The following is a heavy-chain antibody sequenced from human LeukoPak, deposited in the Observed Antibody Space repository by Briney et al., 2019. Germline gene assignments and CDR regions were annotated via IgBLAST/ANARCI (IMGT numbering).Heavy chain of an antibody. CDR3: ARDLPLINYDSSGSHRVPFDY. D-gene: IGHD3-22*01. Sequence: ASVKVSCKASGYTFTSYYMHWVRQAPGQGLEWMGIINPSGGSTSYAQKFQGRVTMTRDMSTSTVYMELSSLRSEDTAVYYCARDLPLINYDSSGSHRVPFDYWGQGTLVTVSS. CDR1: GYTFTSYY. V-gene: IGHV1-46*01. CDR2: INPSGGST. J-gene: IGHJ4*02.